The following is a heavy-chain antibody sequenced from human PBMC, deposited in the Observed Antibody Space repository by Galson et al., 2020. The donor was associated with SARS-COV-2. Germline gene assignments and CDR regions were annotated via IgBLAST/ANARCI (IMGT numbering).Heavy chain of an antibody. CDR2: IYSEGSST. CDR3: ARDDTPQWVYYGSGIPLSY. J-gene: IGHJ4*02. V-gene: IGHV3-74*01. Sequence: GGSLRLSCAASGFTFSSYWMHWVRQAPGKGLVWVSRIYSEGSSTSYADSVKGRFTISGDDAKNTLYLHMRSLRAEDTAVYYCARDDTPQWVYYGSGIPLSYWGQGTLVTVSS. D-gene: IGHD3-10*01. CDR1: GFTFSSYW.